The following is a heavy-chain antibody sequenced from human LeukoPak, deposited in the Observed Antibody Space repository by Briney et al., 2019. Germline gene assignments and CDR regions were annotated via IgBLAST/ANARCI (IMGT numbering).Heavy chain of an antibody. CDR3: ATSIAVATLFDY. V-gene: IGHV5-51*01. CDR2: IYPGDSDT. J-gene: IGHJ4*02. D-gene: IGHD2-15*01. Sequence: GESLKISCRGSGYSFSSYWIAWVRQMPGEGLEWMGIIYPGDSDTRYSPSFEGQAIISADKSISTAYLQWSSLKASDTAIYYCATSIAVATLFDYWGQGTLVTVSS. CDR1: GYSFSSYW.